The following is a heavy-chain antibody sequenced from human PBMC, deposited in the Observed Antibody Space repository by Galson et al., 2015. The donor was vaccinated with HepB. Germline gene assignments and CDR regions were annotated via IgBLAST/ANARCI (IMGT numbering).Heavy chain of an antibody. V-gene: IGHV1-46*01. CDR1: GYTFTSYY. D-gene: IGHD3-10*01. CDR2: INPSGGST. J-gene: IGHJ4*02. Sequence: SVKVSCKASGYTFTSYYMHWVRQAPGQGLEWMGIINPSGGSTSYAQKFQGRVTMTRDTSTSTVYMELSSLRSEDTAVYYCARDEPITMVRGAPIPGSYWGQGTLVTVSS. CDR3: ARDEPITMVRGAPIPGSY.